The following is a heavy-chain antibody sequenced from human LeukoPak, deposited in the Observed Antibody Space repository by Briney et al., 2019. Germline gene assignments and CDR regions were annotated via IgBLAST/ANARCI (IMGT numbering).Heavy chain of an antibody. D-gene: IGHD3-10*01. CDR3: ARDVVGSGSYYSDAFDI. CDR1: GFTFSSYW. J-gene: IGHJ3*02. Sequence: GGSLRLSCAASGFTFSSYWMSWVRQAPGKGLEWVANIKQDGSEKYYGDSVKGRFTISRDNAKNSLYLQMNSLRAEDTAVYYCARDVVGSGSYYSDAFDIWGQGTMVTVSS. CDR2: IKQDGSEK. V-gene: IGHV3-7*01.